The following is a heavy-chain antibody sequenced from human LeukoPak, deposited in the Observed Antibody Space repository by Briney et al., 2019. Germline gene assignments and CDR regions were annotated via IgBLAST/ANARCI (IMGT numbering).Heavy chain of an antibody. D-gene: IGHD5-18*01. V-gene: IGHV4-4*07. CDR1: GGSISTYY. J-gene: IGHJ1*01. CDR3: ARGPVIQGYSYAYPTEYFQH. CDR2: IYTSGST. Sequence: SETLSLTCTVSGGSISTYYWSWIRQPAGKGLEWIGRIYTSGSTNYNPSLKSRVTISVDTSKNQFSLKLSSVTAADTAVYYCARGPVIQGYSYAYPTEYFQHWGQGTLVTVSS.